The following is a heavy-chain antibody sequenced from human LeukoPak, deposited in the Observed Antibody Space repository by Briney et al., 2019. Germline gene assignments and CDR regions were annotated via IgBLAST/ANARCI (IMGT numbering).Heavy chain of an antibody. Sequence: GGSLRLSCAASGFTFSSYWMHWVRQAPGKGLVWVSRINGDGSTTTYADSVKGRFTISSDNAKNTLYVQMNSLRVEDTAVYYCARDLDGSGNYHWFDPWGQGTLVTVSS. V-gene: IGHV3-74*01. J-gene: IGHJ5*02. CDR1: GFTFSSYW. CDR3: ARDLDGSGNYHWFDP. CDR2: INGDGSTT. D-gene: IGHD3-10*01.